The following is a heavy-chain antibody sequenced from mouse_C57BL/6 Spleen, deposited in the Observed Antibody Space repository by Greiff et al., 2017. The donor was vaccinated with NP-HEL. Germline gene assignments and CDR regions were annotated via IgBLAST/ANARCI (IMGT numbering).Heavy chain of an antibody. CDR3: ASYYYGSSPHAMDY. CDR2: FYPGSGSI. D-gene: IGHD1-1*01. J-gene: IGHJ4*01. CDR1: GYTFTEYT. V-gene: IGHV1-62-2*01. Sequence: QVQLQQSGAELVKPGASVKLSCKASGYTFTEYTIHWVKQRSGQGLEWIGWFYPGSGSIKYNEKFKSKATLTVDKSSSTAYMQLSSLTSEDSAVYYCASYYYGSSPHAMDYWGQGTSVTVSS.